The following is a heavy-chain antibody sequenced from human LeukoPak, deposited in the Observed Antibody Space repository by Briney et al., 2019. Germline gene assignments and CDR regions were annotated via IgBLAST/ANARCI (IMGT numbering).Heavy chain of an antibody. CDR2: INHSGST. Sequence: PSETLSLTCTVSGGSISSSSYYWGWIRQPPGKGLEWIGEINHSGSTNYNPSLKSRVTISVDTSKNQFSLKLSSVTAADTAVYYCARGRGFMVRGVAVRFDYWGQGTLVTVSS. J-gene: IGHJ4*02. CDR1: GGSISSSSYY. V-gene: IGHV4-39*07. CDR3: ARGRGFMVRGVAVRFDY. D-gene: IGHD3-10*01.